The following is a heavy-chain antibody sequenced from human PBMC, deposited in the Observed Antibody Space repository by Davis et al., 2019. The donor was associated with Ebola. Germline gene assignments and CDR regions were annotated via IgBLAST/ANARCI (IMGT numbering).Heavy chain of an antibody. CDR1: GGSISSYY. V-gene: IGHV4-59*01. CDR2: IYYSGST. J-gene: IGHJ6*04. D-gene: IGHD3-22*01. Sequence: GSLRLSCTVSGGSISSYYWSWIRQPPGKGLEWIGYIYYSGSTNYNPSLKSRVTISVDTSKNQFSLKLSSVTAADTAVYYCARVGYYYDSSGYHAGGMDVWGKGTTVTVSS. CDR3: ARVGYYYDSSGYHAGGMDV.